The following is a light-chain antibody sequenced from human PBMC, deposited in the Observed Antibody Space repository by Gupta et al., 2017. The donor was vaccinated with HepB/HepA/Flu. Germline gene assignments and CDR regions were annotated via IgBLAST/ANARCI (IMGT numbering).Light chain of an antibody. J-gene: IGKJ4*01. CDR3: QQYCSSPLT. CDR1: QSVSSSY. Sequence: EIVLTQSPGTLSLSPGERATLSCRASQSVSSSYLAWYQQKPGQAPRLLIYGASSRATGIPDRFSGSGSGTXFTLTIXSLEPEDFAVYYCQQYCSSPLTFGXGTKVEIK. CDR2: GAS. V-gene: IGKV3-20*01.